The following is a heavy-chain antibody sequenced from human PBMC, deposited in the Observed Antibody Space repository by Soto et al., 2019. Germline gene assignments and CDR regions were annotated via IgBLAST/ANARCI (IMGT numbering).Heavy chain of an antibody. V-gene: IGHV3-33*03. J-gene: IGHJ4*02. D-gene: IGHD5-12*01. Sequence: GGSLRLSCAASGFTFSSYGMHWVRQAPGKGLEWVAVIWYDGSNKYYADSVKGRFTISRDNSKNTLYLQMNSLRAEDTAVYYCAKDPSKGLPSPFDYWGQGTLVTVSS. CDR1: GFTFSSYG. CDR3: AKDPSKGLPSPFDY. CDR2: IWYDGSNK.